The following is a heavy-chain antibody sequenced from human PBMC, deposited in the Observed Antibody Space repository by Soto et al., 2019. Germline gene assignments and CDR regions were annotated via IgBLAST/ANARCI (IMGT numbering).Heavy chain of an antibody. CDR1: GGTFSSYA. J-gene: IGHJ6*02. Sequence: ASVKVSCKASGGTFSSYAISWVRQAPGQGLEWMGGIIPIFGTANYAQKFQGRVTITADESTSTAYMELSSLRSEDTAVYYCARSMVRGVIITGYYYYGMDVWGQGTTVTVSS. D-gene: IGHD3-10*01. V-gene: IGHV1-69*13. CDR3: ARSMVRGVIITGYYYYGMDV. CDR2: IIPIFGTA.